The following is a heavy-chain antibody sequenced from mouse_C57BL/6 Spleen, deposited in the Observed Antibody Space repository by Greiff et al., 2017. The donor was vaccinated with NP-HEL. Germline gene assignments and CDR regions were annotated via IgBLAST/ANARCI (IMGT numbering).Heavy chain of an antibody. V-gene: IGHV1-15*01. CDR2: IDPETGGT. CDR1: GYTFTDYE. D-gene: IGHD2-4*01. CDR3: TSDYDGDY. J-gene: IGHJ2*01. Sequence: VKLMESGAELVRPGASVTLSCKASGYTFTDYEMHWVKQTPVHGLEWIGAIDPETGGTAYNQKFKGKAILTADKSSSTAYMELRSLTSEDSAVYYCTSDYDGDYWGQGTTLTVSS.